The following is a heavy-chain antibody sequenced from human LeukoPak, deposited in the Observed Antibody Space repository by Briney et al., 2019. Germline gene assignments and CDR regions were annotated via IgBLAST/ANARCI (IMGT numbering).Heavy chain of an antibody. CDR2: INPNSGGT. Sequence: ASVKVSCKASGYTFTGYYMHWVRQAPGQGLEWMGWINPNSGGTNYAQEFQGRVTMTRDTSISTAYMELSRLRSDDTAVYYCARGSKREATMIVVVTGDYWGQGTLVTVSS. CDR1: GYTFTGYY. J-gene: IGHJ4*02. CDR3: ARGSKREATMIVVVTGDY. V-gene: IGHV1-2*02. D-gene: IGHD3-22*01.